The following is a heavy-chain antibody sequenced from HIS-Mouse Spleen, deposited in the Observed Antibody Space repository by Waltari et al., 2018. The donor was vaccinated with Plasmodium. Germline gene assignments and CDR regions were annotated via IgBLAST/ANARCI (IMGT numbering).Heavy chain of an antibody. D-gene: IGHD6-6*01. J-gene: IGHJ4*02. CDR3: ARGPTYSSSYYFDY. CDR1: GFTFSSYD. CDR2: IGTAGDT. V-gene: IGHV3-13*01. Sequence: EVQLVESGGGLVQPGGSLRLSCAASGFTFSSYDMHWVRQATGKVLEWCSGIGTAGDTYYPGSVKGRFTITRENAKTSLYLQRNSLRAGDTAVYYCARGPTYSSSYYFDYWGQGTLVTVSS.